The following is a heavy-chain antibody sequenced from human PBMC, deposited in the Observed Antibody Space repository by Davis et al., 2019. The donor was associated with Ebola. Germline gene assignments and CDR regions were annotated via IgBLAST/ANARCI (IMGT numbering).Heavy chain of an antibody. D-gene: IGHD5-18*01. Sequence: GESLKISCAASGFTFSSYSMNWVRQAPGKGLEWVSSISSSSSYIYYADSVKGRFTISRDNAKNSLYLQMNGLRDEDTALYYCAKTKYSNGYWFDPWGQGTLVTVSS. J-gene: IGHJ5*02. CDR2: ISSSSSYI. CDR1: GFTFSSYS. CDR3: AKTKYSNGYWFDP. V-gene: IGHV3-21*04.